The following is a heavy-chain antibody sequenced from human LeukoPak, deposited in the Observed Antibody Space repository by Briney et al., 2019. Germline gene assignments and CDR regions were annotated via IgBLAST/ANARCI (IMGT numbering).Heavy chain of an antibody. V-gene: IGHV4-38-2*02. J-gene: IGHJ4*02. CDR1: GYSISSGYF. CDR3: ATRDGSY. D-gene: IGHD5-24*01. Sequence: SETLSLTCTVSGYSISSGYFWGWIRQPPGKGLEWIGSIYHSGTTYYNPSLKSRVTISVDTSKNQFSLKLSSATAADTAVYYCATRDGSYWGQGTLVTVSS. CDR2: IYHSGTT.